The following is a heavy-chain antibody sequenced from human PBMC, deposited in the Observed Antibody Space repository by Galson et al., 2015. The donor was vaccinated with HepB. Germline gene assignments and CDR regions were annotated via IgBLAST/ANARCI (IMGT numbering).Heavy chain of an antibody. CDR1: GYTFTSYD. D-gene: IGHD4-17*01. Sequence: SVKVSCKASGYTFTSYDINWVRQATGQGLEWMGWMNPNSGNTGYAQKFQGRVTMTRNTSISTAYMELSSLRSEDTAVYYCARALARTVTNRRVATNYYYYYYMDVWGKGTTVTVSS. CDR2: MNPNSGNT. J-gene: IGHJ6*03. CDR3: ARALARTVTNRRVATNYYYYYYMDV. V-gene: IGHV1-8*01.